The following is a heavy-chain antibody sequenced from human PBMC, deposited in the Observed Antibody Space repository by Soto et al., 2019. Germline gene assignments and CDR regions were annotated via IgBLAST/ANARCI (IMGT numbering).Heavy chain of an antibody. CDR1: GGTFSSYA. V-gene: IGHV1-69*12. D-gene: IGHD2-15*01. CDR2: IIPIFGTA. J-gene: IGHJ4*02. CDR3: ARDAGYCSGGSCYSRNDY. Sequence: QVQLVQSGAEVKKPGSSVKVSCKASGGTFSSYAISWVRQAPGQGLEWMGGIIPIFGTANYAQKFQGRVTMTADEATSTAYMELSSLRSEDTAVYYCARDAGYCSGGSCYSRNDYWGQGTLVTVSS.